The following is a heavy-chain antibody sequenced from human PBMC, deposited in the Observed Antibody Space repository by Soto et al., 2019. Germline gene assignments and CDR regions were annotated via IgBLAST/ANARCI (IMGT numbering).Heavy chain of an antibody. CDR2: IYYSGST. Sequence: SETLSITCTVSGGSISSYYWSWIRQPPGKGLEWIGYIYYSGSTDYNPSLKSRVTISVDTSKNQFSLKLSSVTAADTAVYYCARHSPDFDWLSQFDFWGQGTLVTVSS. CDR3: ARHSPDFDWLSQFDF. CDR1: GGSISSYY. D-gene: IGHD3-9*01. J-gene: IGHJ4*02. V-gene: IGHV4-59*08.